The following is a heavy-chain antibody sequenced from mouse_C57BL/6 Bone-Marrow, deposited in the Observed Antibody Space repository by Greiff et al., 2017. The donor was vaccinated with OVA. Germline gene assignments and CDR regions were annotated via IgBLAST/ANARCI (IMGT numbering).Heavy chain of an antibody. Sequence: VQLQQSGAELVRPGASVKLSCTASGFNIKDDYMHWVKQRPEQGLEWIGWIDPENGDTEYASKFQGKATITADKSSNTAYLHLSSLTSEDTAVYYWTKRGGFDYWGQGTTLTVSS. CDR2: IDPENGDT. J-gene: IGHJ2*01. V-gene: IGHV14-4*01. CDR3: TKRGGFDY. CDR1: GFNIKDDY.